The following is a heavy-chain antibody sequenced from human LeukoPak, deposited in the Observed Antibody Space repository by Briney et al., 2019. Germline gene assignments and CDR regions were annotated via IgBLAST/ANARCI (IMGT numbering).Heavy chain of an antibody. CDR3: ARAYRGTFGY. J-gene: IGHJ4*02. Sequence: SETLSLTCTVSGGSISSYYWSWIRQPPGKGLEWIGYFYYSGSTNYNPSLKSRVTISVDTSKNQFSLKLSSVTAADTAVYYCARAYRGTFGYWGQGTLVTVSS. V-gene: IGHV4-59*01. CDR1: GGSISSYY. D-gene: IGHD1-26*01. CDR2: FYYSGST.